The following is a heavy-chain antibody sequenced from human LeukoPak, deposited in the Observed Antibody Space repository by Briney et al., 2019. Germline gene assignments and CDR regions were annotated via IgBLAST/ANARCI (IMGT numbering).Heavy chain of an antibody. J-gene: IGHJ1*01. V-gene: IGHV3-23*01. D-gene: IGHD6-19*01. Sequence: PGGSLRLSCAASGFTFSSYAMSWVRQAPGRGLEWVSAISGSGGSTYYADSVKGRFTISRDNSKNTLYLQMNSLRAEDTAVYYCAKDRIARSGWYDPAPEDFQHWGQGTLVTVSS. CDR2: ISGSGGST. CDR3: AKDRIARSGWYDPAPEDFQH. CDR1: GFTFSSYA.